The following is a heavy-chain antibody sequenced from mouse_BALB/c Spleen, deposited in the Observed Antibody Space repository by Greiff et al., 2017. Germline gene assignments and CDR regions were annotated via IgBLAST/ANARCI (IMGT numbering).Heavy chain of an antibody. D-gene: IGHD4-1*01. CDR3: ARRTGTNFDY. Sequence: VQLQQSGAELAKPGASVKMSCKASGYTFTSYWMHWVKQRPGQGLEWIGYINPSTGYTEYNQKFKDKATLTADKSSSTAYMQLSSLTSEDSAVYYCARRTGTNFDYWGKGTTRTVSS. CDR2: INPSTGYT. CDR1: GYTFTSYW. J-gene: IGHJ2*01. V-gene: IGHV1-7*01.